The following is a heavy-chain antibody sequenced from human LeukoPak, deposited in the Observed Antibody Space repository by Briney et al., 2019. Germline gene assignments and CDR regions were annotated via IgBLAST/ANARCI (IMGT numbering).Heavy chain of an antibody. V-gene: IGHV3-23*01. CDR2: ISGNGGST. D-gene: IGHD2-15*01. J-gene: IGHJ4*02. Sequence: GGSLRLSCAASGFTFSTYGMSWVRQAPGKGLEWVSAISGNGGSTYYADSVKGRFTISRDNSRKTLYLQLNSLRAEDTAIYYCAKDYVGDCGGGSCSYFDYGAQGPLVTVSP. CDR1: GFTFSTYG. CDR3: AKDYVGDCGGGSCSYFDY.